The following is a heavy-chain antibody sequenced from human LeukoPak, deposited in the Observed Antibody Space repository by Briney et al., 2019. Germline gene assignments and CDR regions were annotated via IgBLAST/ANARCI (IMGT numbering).Heavy chain of an antibody. Sequence: PSKTLSLTCSVSGGSTSTSTSYWGWVRQPPGKGLEWIGSIHYSGSTYKNPFLKSRVTISMDTSRSQFSLKVTSLTAAGSAVYFCARESSSSRYFMDVWGRGTTVTVSS. CDR1: GGSTSTSTSY. D-gene: IGHD6-6*01. CDR2: IHYSGST. V-gene: IGHV4-39*07. J-gene: IGHJ6*03. CDR3: ARESSSSRYFMDV.